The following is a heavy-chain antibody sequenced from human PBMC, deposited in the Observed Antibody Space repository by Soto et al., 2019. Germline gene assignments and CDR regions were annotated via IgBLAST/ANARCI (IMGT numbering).Heavy chain of an antibody. CDR1: GFTFSSYG. D-gene: IGHD3-3*01. Sequence: GSLRLSCAASGFTFSSYGMHWVRQAPGKGLEWVAVISYDGSNKYYADSVKGRFTISRDNSKSTLYLQMNSLRAEDTAVYYCAKDVSSLRFLEWSTRGIFDYWGQGTLVTVSS. CDR3: AKDVSSLRFLEWSTRGIFDY. CDR2: ISYDGSNK. V-gene: IGHV3-30*18. J-gene: IGHJ4*02.